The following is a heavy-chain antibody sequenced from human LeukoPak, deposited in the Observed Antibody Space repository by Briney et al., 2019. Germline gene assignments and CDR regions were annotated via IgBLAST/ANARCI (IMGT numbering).Heavy chain of an antibody. J-gene: IGHJ4*02. CDR1: GGSISSYY. D-gene: IGHD2-15*01. Sequence: SETPSLTCTVSGGSISSYYWSWLRQPPGKGLEWIGYIYYSGSTNYNPSLRSRVTISVDTSKNQVSRKMSSVTAADTAVYYCARGPYCSGGSCYKCSDNWGQGTLVTVSS. CDR3: ARGPYCSGGSCYKCSDN. CDR2: IYYSGST. V-gene: IGHV4-59*01.